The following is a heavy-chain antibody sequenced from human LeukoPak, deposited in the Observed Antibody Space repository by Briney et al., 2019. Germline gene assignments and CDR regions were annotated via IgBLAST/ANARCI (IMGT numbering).Heavy chain of an antibody. D-gene: IGHD2-8*01. CDR1: GYSFASSW. Sequence: GESLKISCKGSGYSFASSWIGWVRQMAGKGLEWMGIIYPDDSDTRYSPSFEGQITISVDKSISTAYLQWSSLKASDTAVYYCARHGHCTNGVCYSYYYYHMDVWGKGTTVTVSS. CDR3: ARHGHCTNGVCYSYYYYHMDV. CDR2: IYPDDSDT. J-gene: IGHJ6*03. V-gene: IGHV5-51*01.